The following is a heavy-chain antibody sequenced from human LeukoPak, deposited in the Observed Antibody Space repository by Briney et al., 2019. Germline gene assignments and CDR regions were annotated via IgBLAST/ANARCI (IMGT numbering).Heavy chain of an antibody. D-gene: IGHD6-13*01. CDR2: INHSGST. V-gene: IGHV4-34*01. CDR1: GGSFSGYY. Sequence: SETLSLTCAVYGGSFSGYYWSWIRQPPGKGLEWIGEINHSGSTNYNPSLKSRVTISVDTSKNQFSLKLSSVTAADTAVYYCARGRQPLDYWGQGTLVTVS. CDR3: ARGRQPLDY. J-gene: IGHJ4*02.